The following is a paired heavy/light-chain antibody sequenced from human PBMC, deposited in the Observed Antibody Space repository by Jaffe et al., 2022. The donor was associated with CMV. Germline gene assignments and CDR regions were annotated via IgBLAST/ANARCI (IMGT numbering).Heavy chain of an antibody. CDR3: AKGGYCSGGSCQGYDS. CDR2: ITGTGRST. Sequence: EVQLVESGGGLVQPGGSLRLSCAASGFTFSNFAMSWVRQAPGKRLEWVSAITGTGRSTKYADSVRGRFSISRDNSKNTLDLQMNSLRADDTAVYYCAKGGYCSGGSCQGYDSWGQGILVTVSS. V-gene: IGHV3-23*04. CDR1: GFTFSNFA. J-gene: IGHJ4*02. D-gene: IGHD2-15*01.
Light chain of an antibody. V-gene: IGLV3-25*03. CDR3: QSADNTGTYPV. J-gene: IGLJ2*01. CDR2: MDN. Sequence: SYELTQPPSVSVSPGQTARITCSGDALTKQYGYWYQQKAGQAPVLVMYMDNERPSGIPERFSGSNSGPIVTLTINGVQIEDEADYYCQSADNTGTYPVFGGGTKLTVL. CDR1: ALTKQY.